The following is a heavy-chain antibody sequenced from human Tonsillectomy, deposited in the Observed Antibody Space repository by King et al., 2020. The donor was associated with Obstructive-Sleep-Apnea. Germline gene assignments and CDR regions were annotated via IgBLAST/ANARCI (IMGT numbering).Heavy chain of an antibody. V-gene: IGHV3-30-3*01. D-gene: IGHD5-18*01. CDR2: ISYDGNIK. J-gene: IGHJ4*02. CDR1: RFTFSSYS. Sequence: VQLVQSGGGVVQPGRSLRLSCAASRFTFSSYSMHWVRRAPGKGLEWVAIISYDGNIKYYADSVKGRFTISRDNSKNTPFLQMNSLRTEDTAVYYCAKDRGYSFGYIDYYFDYWGQGTLVTVSS. CDR3: AKDRGYSFGYIDYYFDY.